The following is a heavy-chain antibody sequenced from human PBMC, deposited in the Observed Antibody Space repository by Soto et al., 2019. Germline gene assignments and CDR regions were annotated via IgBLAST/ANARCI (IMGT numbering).Heavy chain of an antibody. D-gene: IGHD3-3*01. V-gene: IGHV1-3*01. CDR2: INAGNGNT. CDR3: AIDLERLASNSVHY. Sequence: GASVKVSCKASGYTFTSSAMHCVRPAPGQRLEWMGWINAGNGNTKYSQKFQGRVTITRDTSATTAYMELSSLRSEDTAVYFCAIDLERLASNSVHYSDPAPPGTVS. CDR1: GYTFTSSA. J-gene: IGHJ4*02.